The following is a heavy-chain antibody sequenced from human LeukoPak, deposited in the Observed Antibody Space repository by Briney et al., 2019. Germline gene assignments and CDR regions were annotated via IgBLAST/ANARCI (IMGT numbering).Heavy chain of an antibody. CDR3: ARDFLLQSEGLFDY. CDR2: FYISGST. Sequence: SETLSLTCTVSGGSISSYYWSWIRQPAGKGLEWIGRFYISGSTNYNPSLKSRVTMSVDTSKNQFSLRLNSVTAADTAVYYCARDFLLQSEGLFDYWGQGTLVTVSS. J-gene: IGHJ4*02. D-gene: IGHD4-11*01. V-gene: IGHV4-4*07. CDR1: GGSISSYY.